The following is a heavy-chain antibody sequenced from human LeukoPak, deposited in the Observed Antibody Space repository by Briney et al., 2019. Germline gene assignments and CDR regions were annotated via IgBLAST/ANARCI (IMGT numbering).Heavy chain of an antibody. Sequence: SETLSLTCTVSGASISTDYWSWIRQPAGKGLEWIGRIYSSGSTTYNPSLESRGAISVDMSKNQFSLKLTSLTAADTAVYYCARESGDVFDIWGQGTMVTVSS. J-gene: IGHJ3*02. CDR1: GASISTDY. CDR2: IYSSGST. V-gene: IGHV4-4*07. D-gene: IGHD6-25*01. CDR3: ARESGDVFDI.